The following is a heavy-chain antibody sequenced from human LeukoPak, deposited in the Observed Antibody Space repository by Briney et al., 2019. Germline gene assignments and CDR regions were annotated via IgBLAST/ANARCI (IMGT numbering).Heavy chain of an antibody. CDR3: ARVDTYYYDSSGPNAFDI. CDR2: INHSGST. J-gene: IGHJ3*02. V-gene: IGHV4-34*01. CDR1: GGSFSGYY. D-gene: IGHD3-22*01. Sequence: SETLSLTCAVYGGSFSGYYWSWIRQPPGKGLEWIGEINHSGSTNYNPSLKSRVTISVDTSKNQFSLKLSSVTAADTAVYYCARVDTYYYDSSGPNAFDIWGQGTMVTVSS.